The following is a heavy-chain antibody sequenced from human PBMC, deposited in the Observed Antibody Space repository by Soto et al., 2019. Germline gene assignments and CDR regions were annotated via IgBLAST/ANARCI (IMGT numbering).Heavy chain of an antibody. D-gene: IGHD2-2*01. CDR1: GFTFSSYA. J-gene: IGHJ6*02. Sequence: GSLRLSCSASGFTFSSYAMHWVRQAPGKGLEYVSAISSNGGSTYYADSVKGRFTISRDNSKNTLYLQMSSLRAEDTAVYYCVKISVVVPAALLGGMDVWGQGTTVTVSS. CDR3: VKISVVVPAALLGGMDV. CDR2: ISSNGGST. V-gene: IGHV3-64D*08.